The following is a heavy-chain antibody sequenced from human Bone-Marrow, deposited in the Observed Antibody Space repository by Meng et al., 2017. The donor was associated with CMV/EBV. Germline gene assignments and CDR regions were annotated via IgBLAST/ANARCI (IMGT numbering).Heavy chain of an antibody. CDR1: GFTFSAYW. Sequence: GGSLRLSCVASGFTFSAYWMTWVRQAPGKGLEWVANIKQDGGEKYYVDSVKGRFIISRDNAENSLYLQMNTLTVEDTAIYYWARTVGATPFDYWGQGALVTVSS. D-gene: IGHD1-26*01. CDR3: ARTVGATPFDY. J-gene: IGHJ4*02. V-gene: IGHV3-7*01. CDR2: IKQDGGEK.